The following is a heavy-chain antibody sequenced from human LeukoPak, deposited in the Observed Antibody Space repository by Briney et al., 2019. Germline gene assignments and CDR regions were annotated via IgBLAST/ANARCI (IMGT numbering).Heavy chain of an antibody. CDR2: ISGSGSNT. CDR1: GFTFTNYA. Sequence: GGSLRLSCAASGFTFTNYAMTWVRQAPGKGLEWVSVISGSGSNTDYADSVKGRFTISRDNSKNTLSLQMNSLRAEDTAIYYCAKLVGTGTTSTDYWGQGTLVTVSS. D-gene: IGHD1-1*01. V-gene: IGHV3-23*01. CDR3: AKLVGTGTTSTDY. J-gene: IGHJ4*02.